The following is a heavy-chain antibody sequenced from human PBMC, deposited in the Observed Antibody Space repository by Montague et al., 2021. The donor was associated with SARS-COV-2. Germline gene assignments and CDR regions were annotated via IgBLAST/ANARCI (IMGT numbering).Heavy chain of an antibody. Sequence: SDTLSLTCTVSGDSVSHDFWTWIRQPPGKGLEWIGYVYYSRSSSYNPSLRCRVSIAVDTSKNQFSLRLSTVTAADTAIYYCVRDPAPSGSGTFYDYWGQGTLVAVSS. V-gene: IGHV4-59*02. CDR1: GDSVSHDF. J-gene: IGHJ4*02. CDR3: VRDPAPSGSGTFYDY. D-gene: IGHD1-26*01. CDR2: VYYSRSS.